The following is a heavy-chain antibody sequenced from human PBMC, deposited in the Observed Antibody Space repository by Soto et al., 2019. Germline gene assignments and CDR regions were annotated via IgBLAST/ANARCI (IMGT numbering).Heavy chain of an antibody. J-gene: IGHJ3*02. CDR3: ARIHGTYRGDAFDI. CDR2: IDPSDSYT. CDR1: GYSFTSYW. D-gene: IGHD1-1*01. Sequence: GESLKISCKGSGYSFTSYWINWVRQMPGKGLEWLGRIDPSDSYTNYSPSFQGHVTISADKSISTAYLQWSSLKASDTAMYYCARIHGTYRGDAFDIWGQGTMVTVSS. V-gene: IGHV5-10-1*01.